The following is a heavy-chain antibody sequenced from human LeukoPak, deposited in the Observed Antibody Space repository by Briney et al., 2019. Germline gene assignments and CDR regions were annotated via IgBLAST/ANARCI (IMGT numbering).Heavy chain of an antibody. CDR2: LSTSSIYI. J-gene: IGHJ4*02. V-gene: IGHV3-21*01. CDR3: TRDPSNSGSYSRLDY. D-gene: IGHD1-26*01. CDR1: GLTFSSYG. Sequence: GGSLRLSCAASGLTFSSYGMHWVRQAPGKGLEWVSSLSTSSIYIYYADSVKGRFTISRDNAKNSLYLQMNSLRAEDTALYYCTRDPSNSGSYSRLDYWGQGTLVTVSS.